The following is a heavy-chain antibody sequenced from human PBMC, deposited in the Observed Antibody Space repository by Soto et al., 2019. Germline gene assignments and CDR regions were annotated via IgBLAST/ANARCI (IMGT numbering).Heavy chain of an antibody. CDR2: IYYSGST. Sequence: QVQLQESGPGLVKPSETLSLSCNVSGGSISGHYWSWVRQTPGKGLEWIGYIYYSGSTNYNRSLKSRVTISVDTSKNHFSLRLTSVTAADTAVYYCARGPYYDLIWNYYYMDVWGKGTTVTVS. CDR3: ARGPYYDLIWNYYYMDV. V-gene: IGHV4-59*08. J-gene: IGHJ6*03. D-gene: IGHD3-16*01. CDR1: GGSISGHY.